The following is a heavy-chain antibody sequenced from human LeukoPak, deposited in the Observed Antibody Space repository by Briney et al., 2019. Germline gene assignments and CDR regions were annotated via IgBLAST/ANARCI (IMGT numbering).Heavy chain of an antibody. CDR2: IYYSGST. Sequence: SETLSLTCAVYGGSFSGYYWSWIRQPPGKGLEWIGSIYYSGSTYYNPSLKSRVTISVDTSKNQFSLKLSSVTAADTAVYYCAREWVLRPADPLGGWFDPWGQGTLVTVSS. D-gene: IGHD1-26*01. V-gene: IGHV4-34*01. J-gene: IGHJ5*02. CDR1: GGSFSGYY. CDR3: AREWVLRPADPLGGWFDP.